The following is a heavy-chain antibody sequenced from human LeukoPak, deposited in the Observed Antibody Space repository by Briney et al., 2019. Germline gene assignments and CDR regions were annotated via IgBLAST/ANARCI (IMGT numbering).Heavy chain of an antibody. J-gene: IGHJ5*02. CDR2: INPNSGHT. CDR3: AVGDVFASNGYYYVWFDP. V-gene: IGHV1-8*01. CDR1: GHILTRSD. D-gene: IGHD3-22*01. Sequence: ASVKVSCKTSGHILTRSDINWVRQASGQGPEWMGWINPNSGHTDFAQKFRGRVTMTRNASINTVYIELSSLTSEDTAIYFCAVGDVFASNGYYYVWFDPWGQGTLVTVSS.